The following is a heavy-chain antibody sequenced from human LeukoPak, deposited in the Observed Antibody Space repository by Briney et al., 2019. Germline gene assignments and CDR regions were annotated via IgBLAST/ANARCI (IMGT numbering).Heavy chain of an antibody. CDR1: GFPFSTYA. V-gene: IGHV3-23*01. CDR2: ISGSSDGST. J-gene: IGHJ6*02. CDR3: AKATNPYFYYGMDV. Sequence: GGSLRLSCADSGFPFSTYAMTWVRQAPGKGLEWVAEISGSSDGSTYYPDSVKGRFTISRDNSKKTLYLQMNSLRAEDTAVYYCAKATNPYFYYGMDVWGQGTTVTVSS.